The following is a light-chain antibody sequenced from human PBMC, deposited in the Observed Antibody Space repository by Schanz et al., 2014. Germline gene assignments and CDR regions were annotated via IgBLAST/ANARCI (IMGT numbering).Light chain of an antibody. V-gene: IGKV3-15*01. Sequence: EIVLTQSPGTLSLSPGERATLSCRASQTVSSNYLAWYQQKPGQTPRLLIYRTSMRATGIPVRFSGSGSGTEYTLTIDSLQPEDFAVYYCQQYNNWPPNTFGQGTKLEIK. CDR3: QQYNNWPPNT. CDR1: QTVSSN. CDR2: RTS. J-gene: IGKJ2*01.